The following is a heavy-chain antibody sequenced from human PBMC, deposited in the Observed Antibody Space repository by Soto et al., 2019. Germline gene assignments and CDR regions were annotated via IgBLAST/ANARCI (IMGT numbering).Heavy chain of an antibody. Sequence: SVKVSCKASGVTFSSYAISWVRQAPGQGLEWMGGIIPIFGTANYAQKFQGRVTITADKSTSTAYMELSSLRSEDTAVYYCAINYYDSSGYPTPDYWGQGILVTVSS. CDR1: GVTFSSYA. V-gene: IGHV1-69*06. J-gene: IGHJ4*02. CDR3: AINYYDSSGYPTPDY. CDR2: IIPIFGTA. D-gene: IGHD3-22*01.